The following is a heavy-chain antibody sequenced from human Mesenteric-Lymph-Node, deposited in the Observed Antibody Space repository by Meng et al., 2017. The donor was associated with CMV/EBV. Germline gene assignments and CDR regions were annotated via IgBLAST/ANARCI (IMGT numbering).Heavy chain of an antibody. Sequence: GYTFTNYYLHWVRQAPGQGLEWMGRIDPSGGSTTYAQKFQGRATMTRDTSTSTVYMEMSNLRSEDTAVYYCARTVGYAYSGSGTYSNYWGQGTLVTV. CDR2: IDPSGGST. CDR1: GYTFTNYY. J-gene: IGHJ4*02. CDR3: ARTVGYAYSGSGTYSNY. V-gene: IGHV1-46*01. D-gene: IGHD3-10*01.